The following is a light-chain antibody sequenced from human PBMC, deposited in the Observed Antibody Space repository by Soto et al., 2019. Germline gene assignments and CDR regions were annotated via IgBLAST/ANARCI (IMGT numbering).Light chain of an antibody. CDR3: QQYGDSPWT. CDR1: QSVTSSY. Sequence: EIVLTQSPGTLSLSPGERATLSCRASQSVTSSYLAWYQEKPGQAPRLLIYGASSRATGIPDRFSGSGSGTDFTLTISRLEPGDFAVYYCQQYGDSPWTFGLGTKV. CDR2: GAS. V-gene: IGKV3-20*01. J-gene: IGKJ1*01.